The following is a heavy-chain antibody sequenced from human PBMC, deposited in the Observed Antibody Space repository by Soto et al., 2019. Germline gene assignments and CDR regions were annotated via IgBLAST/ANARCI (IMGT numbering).Heavy chain of an antibody. V-gene: IGHV3-23*01. Sequence: PGGSLRLSCAASGFTFSSYAMSWVRQAPGKGLEWVSAISGSGGSTYYADSVKGRFTISRDNSRNTLYLQMNSLRAEDTAVYYCAKNHSGRYDFDYWGQGTLVTVSS. CDR1: GFTFSSYA. CDR2: ISGSGGST. D-gene: IGHD6-19*01. CDR3: AKNHSGRYDFDY. J-gene: IGHJ4*02.